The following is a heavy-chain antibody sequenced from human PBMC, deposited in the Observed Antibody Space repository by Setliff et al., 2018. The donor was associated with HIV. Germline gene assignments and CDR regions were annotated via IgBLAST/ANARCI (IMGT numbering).Heavy chain of an antibody. CDR1: GYSFTFYS. J-gene: IGHJ4*02. D-gene: IGHD3-22*01. CDR2: INPSGGST. CDR3: ARVPGGNYYDSSGFTQLYFDY. Sequence: ASVKVSCKASGYSFTFYSMHWVRQAPGHGLEWMGIINPSGGSTTYSQKFQGRVTMTRDTSTSTVYMELSSLRSEDTAVYYCARVPGGNYYDSSGFTQLYFDYWGQGTLVTVSS. V-gene: IGHV1-46*01.